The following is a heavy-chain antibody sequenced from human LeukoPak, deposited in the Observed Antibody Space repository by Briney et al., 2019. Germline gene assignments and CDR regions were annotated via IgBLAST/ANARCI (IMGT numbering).Heavy chain of an antibody. CDR1: GGSFSGYY. J-gene: IGHJ4*02. D-gene: IGHD6-13*01. V-gene: IGHV4-34*01. Sequence: PSETLSLTCAVYGGSFSGYYWSWIRQPPGKGLEWIGEINHSGSTNYNPSLRSRVTISVDTSKNQFSLKLSSVTAADTAVYYCARGRAAAGDPFDYWGQGTLVTVSS. CDR2: INHSGST. CDR3: ARGRAAAGDPFDY.